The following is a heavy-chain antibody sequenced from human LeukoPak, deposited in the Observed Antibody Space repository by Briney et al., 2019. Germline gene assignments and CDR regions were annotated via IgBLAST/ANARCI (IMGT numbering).Heavy chain of an antibody. Sequence: GGSLILSCAASGFTFSSYWMSWVRQAPGKGLEWVANIKQDGSEKYYVDSVKGRFTISRDNAKNSLYLQMNSLRAEDTAVYYCARVILEVGSSFDYWGQGTLVTVSS. CDR2: IKQDGSEK. CDR1: GFTFSSYW. D-gene: IGHD6-13*01. CDR3: ARVILEVGSSFDY. V-gene: IGHV3-7*01. J-gene: IGHJ4*02.